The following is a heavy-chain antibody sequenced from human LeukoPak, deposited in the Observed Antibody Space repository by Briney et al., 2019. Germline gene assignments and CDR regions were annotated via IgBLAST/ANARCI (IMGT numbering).Heavy chain of an antibody. Sequence: ASVKVSCKASGYTFSDYYIHWVRQAPGQGLERMGWINPYSGGTNYAQKFQGRATMTRDTSIATTYMDLSSLMSDDTAVYYCARGHDNTGYNYFDYWGQGTLVTVSS. CDR2: INPYSGGT. V-gene: IGHV1-2*02. J-gene: IGHJ4*02. CDR3: ARGHDNTGYNYFDY. D-gene: IGHD3-9*01. CDR1: GYTFSDYY.